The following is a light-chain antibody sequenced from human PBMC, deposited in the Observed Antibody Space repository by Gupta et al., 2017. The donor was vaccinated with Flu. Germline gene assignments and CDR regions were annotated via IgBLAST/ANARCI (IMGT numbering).Light chain of an antibody. CDR1: SSSIGTSS. CDR3: ATWHDSLNGPV. J-gene: IGLJ2*01. Sequence: QSVLTHPPSASGTPGQRVTISCCRSSSSIGTSSVAWYQTLPGSAPNLRSFSNKQRPSGVPDRFSCSKSGTSASLAIRGLQSEDEADYYCATWHDSLNGPVFGGGTKLTVL. V-gene: IGLV1-44*01. CDR2: SNK.